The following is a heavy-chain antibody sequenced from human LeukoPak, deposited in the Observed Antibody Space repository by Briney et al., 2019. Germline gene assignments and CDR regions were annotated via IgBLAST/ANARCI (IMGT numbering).Heavy chain of an antibody. CDR1: GFNFSSYS. V-gene: IGHV3-21*06. D-gene: IGHD3-3*01. CDR2: ISSSSSFR. Sequence: PGGSLRLSCAASGFNFSSYSMNWVRQAPGKGLEWVSSISSSSSFRYYADSVKGRFTISRDNAKNSLYLQMSSLRAEDTAVYFCTRVTSDYYSNIPFHHWGQGTLVTVSS. J-gene: IGHJ1*01. CDR3: TRVTSDYYSNIPFHH.